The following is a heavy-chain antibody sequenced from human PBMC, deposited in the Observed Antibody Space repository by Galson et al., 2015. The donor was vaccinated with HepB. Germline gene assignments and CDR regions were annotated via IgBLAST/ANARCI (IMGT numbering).Heavy chain of an antibody. V-gene: IGHV4-34*01. CDR2: INHSGST. D-gene: IGHD3-9*01. CDR1: GGSFSGYY. J-gene: IGHJ4*02. CDR3: ARGASYYDILTAHYIGYFDY. Sequence: SETLSLTCAVYGGSFSGYYWSWIRQPPGKGLEWIGEINHSGSTNYNPSLKSRVTISVDTSKNQFSLKLSSVTAADTAVYYCARGASYYDILTAHYIGYFDYWGQGTLVTVSS.